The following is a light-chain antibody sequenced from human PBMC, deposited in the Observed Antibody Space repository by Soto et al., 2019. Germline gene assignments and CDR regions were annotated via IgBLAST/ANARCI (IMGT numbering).Light chain of an antibody. V-gene: IGLV2-23*01. CDR2: EGS. CDR1: SSDVGSYNL. CDR3: CSYAGSSTGRVL. J-gene: IGLJ2*01. Sequence: QSALTQPASVSGSPGQSITISCTGTSSDVGSYNLVSWYQQHPGKAPKLMIYEGSKRPSGVSNRFSGSKSGNTASLTISGLQAEDEADYYCCSYAGSSTGRVLFGGGTKLTVL.